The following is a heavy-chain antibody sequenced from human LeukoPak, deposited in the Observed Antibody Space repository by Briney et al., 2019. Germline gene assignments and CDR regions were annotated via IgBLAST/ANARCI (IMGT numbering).Heavy chain of an antibody. CDR1: GFTFDDYA. Sequence: GGSLRLSCVASGFTFDDYAMHWVRQAPGKGLEWVSGISWNSGSIGYADSVKGRFTISRDNAKNSLYLQMNSLRAEDTALYYCAKDSAAAGTNFDYWGQGTLVTVSS. V-gene: IGHV3-9*01. CDR2: ISWNSGSI. J-gene: IGHJ4*02. CDR3: AKDSAAAGTNFDY. D-gene: IGHD6-13*01.